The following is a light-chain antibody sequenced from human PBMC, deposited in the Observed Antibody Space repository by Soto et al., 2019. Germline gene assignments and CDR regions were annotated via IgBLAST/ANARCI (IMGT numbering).Light chain of an antibody. CDR3: SSYTTDTIWV. CDR2: EVN. CDR1: GSDVGSYNY. J-gene: IGLJ3*02. Sequence: QSVLTQPASVSGSPGQSITLSCIGTGSDVGSYNYASWYQQRPGKAPKLMIYEVNNRPSGVSDRFSGSKSANTASLTISGLQSEDEATYYCSSYTTDTIWVFGGGTQLTVL. V-gene: IGLV2-14*01.